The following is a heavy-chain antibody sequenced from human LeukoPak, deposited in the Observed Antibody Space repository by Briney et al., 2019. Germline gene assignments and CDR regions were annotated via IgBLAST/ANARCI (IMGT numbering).Heavy chain of an antibody. J-gene: IGHJ6*03. CDR1: GGTFSSYA. V-gene: IGHV1-69*05. Sequence: SVKVSCEASGGTFSSYAISWVRQAPGQGLEWMGRIIPIFGTANYAQKFQGRVTITTDESTSTAYMELSSLRSEDTAVYYCARDYWFGELSSQDYYYYMDVWGKGTTVTVSS. D-gene: IGHD3-10*01. CDR3: ARDYWFGELSSQDYYYYMDV. CDR2: IIPIFGTA.